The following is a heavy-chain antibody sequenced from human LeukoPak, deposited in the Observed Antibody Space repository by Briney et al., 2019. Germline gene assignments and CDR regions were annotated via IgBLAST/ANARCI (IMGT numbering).Heavy chain of an antibody. Sequence: PGGSLRLSCAASGVTFSNYAMSWVRQAPGKGLEWVSYISSSRNYTNYADSVKGRFTISRDNAKNSLYLQMNSLRAEDTAVYYCARFRSGSYNTIDYWGPGNLVTVSS. CDR3: ARFRSGSYNTIDY. V-gene: IGHV3-11*03. D-gene: IGHD1-26*01. J-gene: IGHJ4*02. CDR1: GVTFSNYA. CDR2: ISSSRNYT.